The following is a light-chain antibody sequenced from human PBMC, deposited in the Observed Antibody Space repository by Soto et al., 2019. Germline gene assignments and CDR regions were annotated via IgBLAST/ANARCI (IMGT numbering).Light chain of an antibody. CDR2: EDS. Sequence: QSVLTQPASVSGSPGQSITISCTGTSSDVGSYNLVSWYQQSPGKAPKLMIYEDSKRPSGVSDRFSGSKSGNTASLTISGLQAEDEADYYCCSYGGGGTFEFGGGTKLTVL. J-gene: IGLJ2*01. CDR1: SSDVGSYNL. CDR3: CSYGGGGTFE. V-gene: IGLV2-23*02.